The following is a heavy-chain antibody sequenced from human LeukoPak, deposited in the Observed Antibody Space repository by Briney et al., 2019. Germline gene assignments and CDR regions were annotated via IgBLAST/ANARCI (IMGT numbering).Heavy chain of an antibody. J-gene: IGHJ4*02. CDR1: GFTFSSYS. CDR3: ARAMSYGDYVGLAY. D-gene: IGHD4-17*01. V-gene: IGHV3-21*04. Sequence: GGSLRLSCAASGFTFSSYSMNWVRQAPGKGLEWVSSISSSSTYMYHTDSVKGRFTISRDNAKNSLYLQMNSLRAEDTAVYYCARAMSYGDYVGLAYWGQGTLVTVSS. CDR2: ISSSSTYM.